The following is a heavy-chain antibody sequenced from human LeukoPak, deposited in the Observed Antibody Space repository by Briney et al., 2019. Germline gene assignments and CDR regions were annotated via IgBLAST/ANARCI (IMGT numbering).Heavy chain of an antibody. V-gene: IGHV3-21*01. CDR1: GFTFSSYS. CDR2: ISSSSSYI. CDR3: ARDVVTDAFDI. Sequence: GGSLRLSCAASGFTFSSYSMNWVRLAPGKGLEWVSSISSSSSYIYYADSVKGRFTISRDNAKNSLYLQMNSLRAEDTAVYYCARDVVTDAFDIWGQGTMVTVSS. D-gene: IGHD2-2*01. J-gene: IGHJ3*02.